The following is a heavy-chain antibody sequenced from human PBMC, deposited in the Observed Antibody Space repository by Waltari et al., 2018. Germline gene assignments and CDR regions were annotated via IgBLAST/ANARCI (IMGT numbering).Heavy chain of an antibody. J-gene: IGHJ6*02. V-gene: IGHV3-30*18. CDR1: GFTFSSFG. D-gene: IGHD3-10*01. CDR3: AKVWGDYYGSGSGYGMDV. CDR2: ISYDENKK. Sequence: QVHLVESGGGVVQPGRSLRLSCAASGFTFSSFGMHWVRQAAGRGLEWVAFISYDENKKYYVDSVKGRFTISRDNSKNTLYLQMNSLRAEDTAVYYCAKVWGDYYGSGSGYGMDVWGQGITVIVS.